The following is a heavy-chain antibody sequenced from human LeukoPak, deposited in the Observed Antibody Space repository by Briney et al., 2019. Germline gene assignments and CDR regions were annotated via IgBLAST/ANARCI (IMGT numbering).Heavy chain of an antibody. CDR2: ISPGGGAT. Sequence: GGSLRLSCAASGFTFRDYHMNWIRQAPGKGLEWVSYISPGGGATYFADSVKGRFTISRDNTKNSLFLQMNSLTAEDTAVYYCAGGLDIAVAGPGGSFDYWGQGTLVTVSS. CDR1: GFTFRDYH. V-gene: IGHV3-11*01. D-gene: IGHD6-19*01. CDR3: AGGLDIAVAGPGGSFDY. J-gene: IGHJ4*02.